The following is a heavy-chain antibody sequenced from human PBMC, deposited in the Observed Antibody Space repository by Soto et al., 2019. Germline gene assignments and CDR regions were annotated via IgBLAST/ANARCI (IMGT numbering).Heavy chain of an antibody. V-gene: IGHV1-69*05. J-gene: IGHJ6*02. CDR3: ARGFSSTILGLYYYYGMDV. D-gene: IGHD2-2*01. CDR2: IIPIFGTA. CDR1: GGTFSSYA. Sequence: VKVSCKASGGTFSSYAISWVRQAPGQGLEWMGGIIPIFGTANYAQKFQGRVTITTDESTSTAYMELSSLRSEDTAVYYCARGFSSTILGLYYYYGMDVWGQGTTVTVSS.